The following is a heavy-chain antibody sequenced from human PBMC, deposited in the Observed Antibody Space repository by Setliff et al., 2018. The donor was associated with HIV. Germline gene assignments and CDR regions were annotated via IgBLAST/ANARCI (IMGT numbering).Heavy chain of an antibody. CDR3: ARDGGSSGWYFVLGYSDY. CDR2: MYYTGST. CDR1: AGSTDSGSYY. V-gene: IGHV4-39*02. Sequence: SETPSLTCTVSAGSTDSGSYYWAWIRQPPGKGLEWIGSMYYTGSTYYNPSLKSRVTISIDTSKNQFSLKLNSVTAADTAMYYCARDGGSSGWYFVLGYSDYWGPGTLVTVSS. J-gene: IGHJ4*02. D-gene: IGHD6-19*01.